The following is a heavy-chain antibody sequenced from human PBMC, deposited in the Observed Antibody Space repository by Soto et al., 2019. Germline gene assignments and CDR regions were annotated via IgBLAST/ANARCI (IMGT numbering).Heavy chain of an antibody. D-gene: IGHD6-13*01. CDR2: ISDSGAGT. CDR3: AKGLSNGRWYAAD. CDR1: GFTFSSCF. V-gene: IGHV3-23*01. Sequence: EVHLLESGGGLVQPGESLRLSCGGPGFTFSSCFMTWVGQAPGKGLEWVSCISDSGAGTHYADSVKGRFTISRDNSKNTMYLQMNNLRAEDTGVYYCAKGLSNGRWYAADWGQGTLVTVSS. J-gene: IGHJ4*02.